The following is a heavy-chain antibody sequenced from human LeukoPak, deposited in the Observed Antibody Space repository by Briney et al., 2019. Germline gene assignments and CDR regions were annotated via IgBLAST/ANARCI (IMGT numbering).Heavy chain of an antibody. J-gene: IGHJ4*02. CDR3: ARLRDDVTKFDS. CDR2: INQDKRQI. CDR1: GFTFSSYW. V-gene: IGHV3-7*01. D-gene: IGHD2-8*01. Sequence: GGSLRLSCAGSGFTFSSYWMSWVRQAPGKGLEWVASINQDKRQIQYVESVKGRFTISRDNAKSSLFLQMNSPRVEDTAVYYCARLRDDVTKFDSWGQGTLVTVSS.